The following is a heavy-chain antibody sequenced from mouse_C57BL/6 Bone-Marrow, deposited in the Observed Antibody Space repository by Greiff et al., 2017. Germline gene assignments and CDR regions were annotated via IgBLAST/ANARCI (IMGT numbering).Heavy chain of an antibody. CDR1: GYSITSGYY. CDR3: ARGGNYGDY. Sequence: EVQLQESGPGLVKPSQSLSLTCSVTGYSITSGYYWNWIRQFPGNKLEWMGYISYDGSNNYNPSLKNRISITRDTSKNQFFLTLNSVTTEDTATYYCARGGNYGDYWGQGTTLTVSS. CDR2: ISYDGSN. J-gene: IGHJ2*01. D-gene: IGHD2-1*01. V-gene: IGHV3-6*01.